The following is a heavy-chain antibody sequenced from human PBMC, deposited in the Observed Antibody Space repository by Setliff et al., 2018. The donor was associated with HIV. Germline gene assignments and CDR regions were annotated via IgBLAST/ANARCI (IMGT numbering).Heavy chain of an antibody. CDR1: GYIFSTSG. J-gene: IGHJ5*02. Sequence: ASVKVSCKASGYIFSTSGISWVRQAPGQGLEWMGWINIKNGNTNYAQRLQGRITMSTDTSTSTAYMELTSLRFDDTAVYYCARWSCGRTTCYDSPYNWFDPWGQGTLVTVSS. CDR3: ARWSCGRTTCYDSPYNWFDP. V-gene: IGHV1-18*01. D-gene: IGHD2-2*01. CDR2: INIKNGNT.